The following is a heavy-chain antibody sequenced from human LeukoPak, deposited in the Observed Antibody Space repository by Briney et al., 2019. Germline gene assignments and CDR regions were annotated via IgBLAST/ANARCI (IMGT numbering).Heavy chain of an antibody. J-gene: IGHJ6*02. CDR2: IYYSGST. V-gene: IGHV4-31*03. Sequence: PSETLSLTCTVSGCSISSGGYYWSWIRHHPGKGLEWIGYIYYSGSTYYNPSLKSRVTISVDTSKNQFSLKPSSVTAADTAVYYCAREYSNNGMDVWGQGTTVTVSS. CDR3: AREYSNNGMDV. D-gene: IGHD4-11*01. CDR1: GCSISSGGYY.